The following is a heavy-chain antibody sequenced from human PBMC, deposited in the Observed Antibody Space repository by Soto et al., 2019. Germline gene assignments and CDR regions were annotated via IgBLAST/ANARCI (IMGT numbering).Heavy chain of an antibody. CDR2: INSDGSST. Sequence: EVQLVESGGGLVQPGGSLRLSCAASGFTFSSYWMHWVRQAPGKGLVWVSRINSDGSSTSYADSVKGRFTISRDNAKNPLYLQMNSLRAEDTVVYYCVRTSLVVAAATREDYWGQGTLVTVSS. D-gene: IGHD2-15*01. CDR3: VRTSLVVAAATREDY. V-gene: IGHV3-74*01. CDR1: GFTFSSYW. J-gene: IGHJ4*02.